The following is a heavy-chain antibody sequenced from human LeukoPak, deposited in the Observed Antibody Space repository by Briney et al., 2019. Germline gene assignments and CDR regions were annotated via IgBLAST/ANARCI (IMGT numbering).Heavy chain of an antibody. D-gene: IGHD2-21*02. V-gene: IGHV4-59*01. CDR3: ASNRGVVTAYDI. CDR2: IYYSGST. Sequence: KPSETLSLTCTVSGGSIGTNYWNWIRQPPGKGLEWLGYIYYSGSTSYNPSLKSRVTMSVDTSKNLFSLKLTSVTAADTAVYYCASNRGVVTAYDIWGRGTMVTVSS. J-gene: IGHJ3*02. CDR1: GGSIGTNY.